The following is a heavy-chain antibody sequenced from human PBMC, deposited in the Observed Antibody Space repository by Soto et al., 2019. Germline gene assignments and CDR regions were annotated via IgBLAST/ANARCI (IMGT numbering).Heavy chain of an antibody. J-gene: IGHJ5*02. D-gene: IGHD3-3*01. V-gene: IGHV4-4*07. Sequence: PSETLSLTCTVTGGTISGYYWTWIRQSAGGGLEWIGRIYSSGSTNYNPSLKSRVTISLDTSMNHFSLRLSSVTAADTAVYYCARGQRFSDWFDPWGQGILGTVS. CDR3: ARGQRFSDWFDP. CDR1: GGTISGYY. CDR2: IYSSGST.